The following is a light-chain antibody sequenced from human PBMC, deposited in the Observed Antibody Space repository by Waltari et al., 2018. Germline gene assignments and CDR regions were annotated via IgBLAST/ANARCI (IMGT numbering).Light chain of an antibody. V-gene: IGKV3-11*01. CDR2: EAS. CDR3: QQRSTWPLT. Sequence: TQSPATLSLSPGERATLSCRASQGVSSSLAWYQQKPGQPPRLLIYEASDRATGIPARFSGSGAGTEFTLTISSLEPEDFAVYYCQQRSTWPLTFGGGTKVEIK. CDR1: QGVSSS. J-gene: IGKJ4*01.